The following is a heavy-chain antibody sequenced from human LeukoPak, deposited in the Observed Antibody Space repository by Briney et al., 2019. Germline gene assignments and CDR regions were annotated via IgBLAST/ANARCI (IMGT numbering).Heavy chain of an antibody. D-gene: IGHD4-23*01. CDR3: AREGYGDNSGALDY. J-gene: IGHJ4*02. CDR2: IKYSGGT. CDR1: GGSISSYY. V-gene: IGHV4-59*01. Sequence: SETLSLTCTVSGGSISSYYCSWIRQSPGKGLEWIGYIKYSGGTDYNPSLKSRVTISVDTSENQFSLKLNSVTAADTAVYYCAREGYGDNSGALDYWGRGTLDTVSS.